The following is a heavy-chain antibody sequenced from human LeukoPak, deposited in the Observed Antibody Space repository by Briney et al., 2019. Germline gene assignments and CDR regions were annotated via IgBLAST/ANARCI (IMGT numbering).Heavy chain of an antibody. V-gene: IGHV3-21*01. CDR3: ARDRWFGESLPAQCDY. D-gene: IGHD3-10*01. J-gene: IGHJ4*02. CDR2: ISSSSSYI. CDR1: GFTFSSYS. Sequence: GGSLRLSCAASGFTFSSYSMNWVRQAPGKGLEWVSSISSSSSYIYYADSVKGRFTISRDNAKNSLYLQMNSLRVEDTAVYYCARDRWFGESLPAQCDYWGQGSLVTVSS.